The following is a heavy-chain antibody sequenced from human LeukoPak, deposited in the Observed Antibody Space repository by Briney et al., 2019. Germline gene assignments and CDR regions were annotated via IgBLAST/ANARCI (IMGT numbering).Heavy chain of an antibody. Sequence: GGSLRLSCAASGFSFSSYAMHWVRQAPGKGLEWVAVISYDGSNKYYADSVKGRFTISRDNSKNTLYLQMSSLRADDTAVYYCAKGGRETTVAPGDYYYGMDVWGQGTTVTVSS. CDR3: AKGGRETTVAPGDYYYGMDV. D-gene: IGHD4-23*01. J-gene: IGHJ6*02. CDR1: GFSFSSYA. V-gene: IGHV3-30*04. CDR2: ISYDGSNK.